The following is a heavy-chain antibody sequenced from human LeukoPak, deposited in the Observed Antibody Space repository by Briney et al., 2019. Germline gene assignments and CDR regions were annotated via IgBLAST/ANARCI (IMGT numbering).Heavy chain of an antibody. V-gene: IGHV3-11*01. D-gene: IGHD6-19*01. CDR3: ARDLGFRWSSGWYFNSGVWFDP. J-gene: IGHJ5*02. CDR2: ISSSGSTI. Sequence: PGGSLRLSCAASGFTFSDYYMSWIRQAPGKGLEWVSYISSSGSTIYYADSVKGRFTISRDNAKNSLYLQMNSLRAEDTAVYYCARDLGFRWSSGWYFNSGVWFDPWGQGTLVTVSS. CDR1: GFTFSDYY.